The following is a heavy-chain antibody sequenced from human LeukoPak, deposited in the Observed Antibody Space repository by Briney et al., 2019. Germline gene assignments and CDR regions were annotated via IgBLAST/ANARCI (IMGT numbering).Heavy chain of an antibody. J-gene: IGHJ4*02. CDR2: INHSGST. D-gene: IGHD1-26*01. CDR3: ARGIGGELLDY. V-gene: IGHV4-34*01. CDR1: GGSFSGYY. Sequence: SETLSLTCAVYGGSFSGYYWSWIRQPPGKGLEWIGEINHSGSTNYNPSLKSRVTISVDTSKNQFSLKLSSVTAADTAVYYCARGIGGELLDYRGQGTLVTVSS.